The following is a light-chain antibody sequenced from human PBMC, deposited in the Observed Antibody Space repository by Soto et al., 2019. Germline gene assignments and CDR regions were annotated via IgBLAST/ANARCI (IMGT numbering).Light chain of an antibody. CDR2: AAS. Sequence: DILMTQSPASLSASVGDRVTVTCRAGQSISNYLNWYQQKPGKAPKLLIYAASVLQSGVPSRFSGSGSGTEFTLSINSLQAEDFAIYYCQQSCNTPLTFGGGTKVEMK. J-gene: IGKJ4*01. CDR3: QQSCNTPLT. CDR1: QSISNY. V-gene: IGKV1-39*01.